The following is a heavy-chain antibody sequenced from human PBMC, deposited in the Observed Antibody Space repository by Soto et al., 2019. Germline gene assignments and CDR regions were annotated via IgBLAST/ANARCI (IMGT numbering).Heavy chain of an antibody. CDR1: GFTFSSYS. D-gene: IGHD2-21*02. V-gene: IGHV3-21*01. CDR3: ARAVVTAIQGIFDY. Sequence: GGSLRLSXAASGFTFSSYSMNWVRQAPGKGLEWVSSISSSSSYIYYADSVKGRFTISRDNAKNSLYLQMNSLRAEDTAVYYCARAVVTAIQGIFDYWGQGTLVTVSS. J-gene: IGHJ4*02. CDR2: ISSSSSYI.